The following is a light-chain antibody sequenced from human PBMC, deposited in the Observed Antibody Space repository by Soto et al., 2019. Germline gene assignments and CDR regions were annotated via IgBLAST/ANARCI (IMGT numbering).Light chain of an antibody. Sequence: IQVTQSPSSVSASVGDRVTITCRASQPISSWLAWYQQKPGQPPNLLIYSASTLRSGVPSRFSGSESGTLFTLTITNLQPEDFATDYCQQASSFPLTFGGATKVDIK. CDR3: QQASSFPLT. CDR1: QPISSW. CDR2: SAS. V-gene: IGKV1-12*01. J-gene: IGKJ4*01.